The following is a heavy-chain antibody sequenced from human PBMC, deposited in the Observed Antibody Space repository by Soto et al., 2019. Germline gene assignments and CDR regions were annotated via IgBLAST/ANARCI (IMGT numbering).Heavy chain of an antibody. CDR2: IYDGGSS. J-gene: IGHJ4*02. CDR1: GGSISSSTYY. Sequence: QLQLQESGPGLVKPSETLSLTCTVSGGSISSSTYYWGWVRQPPGKGLEWIASIYDGGSSHYHPSLKSHVTISVDTPKNHFSLKLSSMTAADTAVYYCERHSSGSRHPGFDYWGQGTLVTVSS. D-gene: IGHD1-26*01. V-gene: IGHV4-39*01. CDR3: ERHSSGSRHPGFDY.